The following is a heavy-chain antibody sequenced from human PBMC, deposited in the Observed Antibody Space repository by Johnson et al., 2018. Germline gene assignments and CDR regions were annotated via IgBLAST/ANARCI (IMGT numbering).Heavy chain of an antibody. V-gene: IGHV3-23*04. Sequence: VQLVQSGGGVVQPGRSLRLSCAASGFTFSSYGMHWVRQAPGKGLEWVSAISNSGGNTFYADPVKGRFTISRDNSKNKLYLQMNTLGAEDTAVYYCAKDRHSSGWLAEYFQHWGQGTLVTVSS. CDR1: GFTFSSYG. CDR3: AKDRHSSGWLAEYFQH. J-gene: IGHJ1*01. D-gene: IGHD6-19*01. CDR2: ISNSGGNT.